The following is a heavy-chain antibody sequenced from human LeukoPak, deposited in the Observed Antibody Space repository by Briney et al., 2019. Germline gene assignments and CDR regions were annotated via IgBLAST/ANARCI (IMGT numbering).Heavy chain of an antibody. CDR3: ATLRGAYCSGGSCYTDY. J-gene: IGHJ4*02. D-gene: IGHD2-15*01. Sequence: PGGSLRLSCAASGFTFSSYSMNWVRQAPGKGLEWVSSISSSSSYIYYADSVKGRFTISRDNAKNSLYLQMNSLSVEDTAVYYCATLRGAYCSGGSCYTDYWGQGTLVTVSS. V-gene: IGHV3-21*01. CDR1: GFTFSSYS. CDR2: ISSSSSYI.